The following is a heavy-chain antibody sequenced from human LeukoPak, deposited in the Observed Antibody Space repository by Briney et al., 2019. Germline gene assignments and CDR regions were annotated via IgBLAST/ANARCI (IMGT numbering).Heavy chain of an antibody. V-gene: IGHV1-2*02. CDR3: AREAGSFSS. CDR2: INPKSGGT. Sequence: ASVKVSCKASGYTLTGDCMHWVRQAPGQGLEWMGWINPKSGGTNYAQKFQGRVTLTRDTSINTAYMEMSRLRFDDTAVYYCAREAGSFSSWGQGTLVTVSS. D-gene: IGHD6-13*01. J-gene: IGHJ5*02. CDR1: GYTLTGDC.